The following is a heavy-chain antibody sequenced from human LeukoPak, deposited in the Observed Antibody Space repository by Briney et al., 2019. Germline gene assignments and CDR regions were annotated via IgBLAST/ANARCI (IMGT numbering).Heavy chain of an antibody. V-gene: IGHV1-69*05. D-gene: IGHD6-19*01. CDR3: ARGVAVAVTFDY. CDR2: IIPIFGTA. J-gene: IGHJ4*02. Sequence: SVKVSCKASGGTFSRYAISWVRQAPGQGLEWMGRIIPIFGTANYAQKFQGRVTITTDESTSTAYMELSSLRSEDTAVYYCARGVAVAVTFDYWGQGTLVTVSS. CDR1: GGTFSRYA.